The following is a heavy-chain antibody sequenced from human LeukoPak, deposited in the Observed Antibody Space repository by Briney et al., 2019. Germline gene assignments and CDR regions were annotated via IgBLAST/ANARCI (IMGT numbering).Heavy chain of an antibody. CDR1: GGSLSDYY. CDR3: ARPNPYGVIPSYYFDY. V-gene: IGHV4-34*01. D-gene: IGHD4-17*01. CDR2: INHSGST. Sequence: SETLSLTCAVYGGSLSDYYWSWIRQPPGKGLEWIGEINHSGSTNYNPSLKSRVTISVDTSKNQFSLKLSSVTAADTAVYYCARPNPYGVIPSYYFDYWGQRTLVTVSS. J-gene: IGHJ4*02.